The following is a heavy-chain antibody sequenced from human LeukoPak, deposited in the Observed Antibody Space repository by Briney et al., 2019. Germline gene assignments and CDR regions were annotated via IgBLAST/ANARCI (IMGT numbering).Heavy chain of an antibody. CDR1: GFTFSRYW. CDR2: MKQDGSAK. D-gene: IGHD3-10*01. Sequence: PGGSLRLSCAASGFTFSRYWMTWVRQAPGKGLEWVANMKQDGSAKYYVDSVKGRFTISRDNAKSSLYLQMNNLRAEDTAVYYCAKGDDRDSWSYSGFDSWGQGTLVTVSS. V-gene: IGHV3-7*01. CDR3: AKGDDRDSWSYSGFDS. J-gene: IGHJ4*02.